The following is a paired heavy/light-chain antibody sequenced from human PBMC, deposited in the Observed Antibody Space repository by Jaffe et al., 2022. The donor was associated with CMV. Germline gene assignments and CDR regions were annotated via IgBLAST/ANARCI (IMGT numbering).Light chain of an antibody. CDR1: QSVGST. CDR3: QQYNNWPRT. V-gene: IGKV3-15*01. CDR2: GVS. J-gene: IGKJ1*01. Sequence: ETVMTQSPATLSVSPGERATLSCRASQSVGSTLAWYQQKPGQAPRLLIYGVSTRATGIPGRFSGSGSGTEFTLTISSLQSEDFAAYYCQQYNNWPRTFGQGTRVEMK.
Heavy chain of an antibody. CDR1: GASISSTSYS. Sequence: LQLQESGPGLVKPSETLSLTCAVSGASISSTSYSWGWIRQSPEKGLEWIGCFFYGESTHYNPSLESRVTISVDTSKNQFTLRLTSVTAADTAVYYCAIIDRGNFWGQGTLVTVSS. CDR2: FFYGEST. J-gene: IGHJ4*02. V-gene: IGHV4-39*01. D-gene: IGHD3-22*01. CDR3: AIIDRGNF.